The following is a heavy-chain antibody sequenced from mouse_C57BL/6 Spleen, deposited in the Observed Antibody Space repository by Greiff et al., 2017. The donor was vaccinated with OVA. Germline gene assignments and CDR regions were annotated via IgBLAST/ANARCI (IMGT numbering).Heavy chain of an antibody. CDR3: ASKAGGTYWYFDV. CDR1: GYTFTSYW. Sequence: QVQLQQSGAELVKPGSSVKLSCKASGYTFTSYWMDWVKQRPGQGLEWIGNIYPSDSETHYNQKFKDKATLTVDKSSSTAYMQLSSLTSEDSAVYYCASKAGGTYWYFDVWGTGTTVTVSS. CDR2: IYPSDSET. V-gene: IGHV1-61*01. D-gene: IGHD2-14*01. J-gene: IGHJ1*03.